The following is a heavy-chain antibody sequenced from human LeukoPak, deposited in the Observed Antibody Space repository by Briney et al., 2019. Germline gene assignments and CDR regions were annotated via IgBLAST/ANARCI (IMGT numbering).Heavy chain of an antibody. D-gene: IGHD2-15*01. CDR2: IYYSGST. J-gene: IGHJ5*02. Sequence: SETLSLTCTVSGGSISSYYWSWIRQPPGKGLEWIGYIYYSGSTNYNPSLKSRVTISVDTSKNQFSLKLSSVTAADTAVYYCARDRGYCSGGSCRGRGYNWFDPWGQGTLVTVSS. V-gene: IGHV4-59*12. CDR1: GGSISSYY. CDR3: ARDRGYCSGGSCRGRGYNWFDP.